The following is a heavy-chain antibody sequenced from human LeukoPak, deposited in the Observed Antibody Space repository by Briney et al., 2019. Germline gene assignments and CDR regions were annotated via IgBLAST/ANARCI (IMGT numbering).Heavy chain of an antibody. V-gene: IGHV4-59*01. D-gene: IGHD3-10*01. CDR2: IYYSGST. CDR1: GRSLSSYY. CDR3: ARATPESWGGDY. J-gene: IGHJ4*02. Sequence: SETLSLTCTVSGRSLSSYYWSWIRQPPGKGLEWIGYIYYSGSTNYNPSLKSRVTISVDTSKNQFSLKLSSVTAADTAVYYCARATPESWGGDYWGQGTLVTVSS.